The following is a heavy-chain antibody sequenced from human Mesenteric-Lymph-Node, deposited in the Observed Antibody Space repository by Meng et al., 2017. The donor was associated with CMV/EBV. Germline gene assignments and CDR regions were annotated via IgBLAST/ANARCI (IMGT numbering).Heavy chain of an antibody. CDR2: ISYDGSNK. D-gene: IGHD3-3*01. CDR1: GFTFSSYA. CDR3: ASHFYDFWSGYYKY. J-gene: IGHJ4*02. V-gene: IGHV3-30-3*01. Sequence: GGSLRLSCAASGFTFSSYAMHWVRQAPGKGLEWVAVISYDGSNKYYADSVKGRFTISRDNSKNTLYLQMNSLRAEDTAVYYCASHFYDFWSGYYKYWGQGTLVTVSS.